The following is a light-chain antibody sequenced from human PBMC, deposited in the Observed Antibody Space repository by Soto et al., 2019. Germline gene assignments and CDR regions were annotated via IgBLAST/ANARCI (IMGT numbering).Light chain of an antibody. V-gene: IGLV2-14*02. J-gene: IGLJ6*01. CDR1: SSDVGLYNL. Sequence: QSALTQPASVAGSPGQSITISCTGTSSDVGLYNLVSWYQQHPGKAPKFMIYEVNKRSSGISFRFSGSKSGNTASLTISGLQSEDEADYYCTSYTPTGALVFGSGTKLTVL. CDR3: TSYTPTGALV. CDR2: EVN.